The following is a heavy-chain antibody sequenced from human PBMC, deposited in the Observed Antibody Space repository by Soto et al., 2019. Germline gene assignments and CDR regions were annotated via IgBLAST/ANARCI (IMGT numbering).Heavy chain of an antibody. CDR1: KFTFSNYA. D-gene: IGHD3-22*01. J-gene: IGHJ4*02. CDR3: AKNPGYYYDSTGYHFDY. CDR2: ISYGGGTT. Sequence: PGGSMRLSCSASKFTFSNYAMSWVRQNPGKGLEWVSAISYGGGTTYYADSVKGRFTISRDNSKNTLYLQMNSLRAEDTAVYYSAKNPGYYYDSTGYHFDYWGQGTLVTVSS. V-gene: IGHV3-23*01.